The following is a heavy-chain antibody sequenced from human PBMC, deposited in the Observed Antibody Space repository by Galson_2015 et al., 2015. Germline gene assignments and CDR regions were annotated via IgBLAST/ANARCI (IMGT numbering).Heavy chain of an antibody. CDR3: TRDESAAAGTPYYFDY. D-gene: IGHD6-13*01. CDR1: GFTFGDYA. CDR2: IRSKAYGGTT. Sequence: SLRLSCAASGFTFGDYAMSWVRQAPGKGLEWVGFIRSKAYGGTTEYAASVKGRSTISRDDSKSIAYLQMNSLKTEDTAVYYCTRDESAAAGTPYYFDYWGQGTLVTVSS. V-gene: IGHV3-49*04. J-gene: IGHJ4*02.